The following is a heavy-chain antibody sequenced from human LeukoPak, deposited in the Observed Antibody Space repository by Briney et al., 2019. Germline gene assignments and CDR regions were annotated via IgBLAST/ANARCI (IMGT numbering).Heavy chain of an antibody. D-gene: IGHD6-19*01. CDR2: ISAYNGNT. CDR3: AIGVGIAVAGRLDY. Sequence: VASVKVSCKASGYTFTSYGISWVRQAPGQGLEWMGWISAYNGNTNYAQKLQGRVTMTTDTSTSTAYMELRSLRSDDTAVYYCAIGVGIAVAGRLDYWGQGTLVTVSS. V-gene: IGHV1-18*01. CDR1: GYTFTSYG. J-gene: IGHJ4*02.